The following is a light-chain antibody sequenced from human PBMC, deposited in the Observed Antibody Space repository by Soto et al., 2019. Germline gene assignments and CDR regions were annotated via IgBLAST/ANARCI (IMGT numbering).Light chain of an antibody. Sequence: IVVTQCPTTLAVSPGERGTLSCTASQDISSNLAWYQQKPGQTPRLLIHGASTRATGIPARFGGSGSGTRFTLTIASLQSEDFAVYYCQQYDNWPRTFGQGTKVDIK. J-gene: IGKJ1*01. CDR2: GAS. V-gene: IGKV3-15*01. CDR1: QDISSN. CDR3: QQYDNWPRT.